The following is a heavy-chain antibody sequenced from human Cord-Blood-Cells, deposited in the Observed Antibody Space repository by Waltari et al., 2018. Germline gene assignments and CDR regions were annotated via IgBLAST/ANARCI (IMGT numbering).Heavy chain of an antibody. CDR3: ARGGGDNWFDP. D-gene: IGHD2-15*01. Sequence: QVQLQQWGAGLLTPSETLSLTCAVYGGSFSGYYWSWIRQPPGKGLEWIGEINHSGSTHYNPSLKSRVTISVDTSKNQFSLKLSSVTAADTAVYYCARGGGDNWFDPWGQGTLVTVSS. J-gene: IGHJ5*02. CDR2: INHSGST. CDR1: GGSFSGYY. V-gene: IGHV4-34*01.